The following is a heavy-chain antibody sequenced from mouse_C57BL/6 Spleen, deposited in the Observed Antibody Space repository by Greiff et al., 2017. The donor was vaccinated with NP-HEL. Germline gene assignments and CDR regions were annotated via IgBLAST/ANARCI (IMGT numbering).Heavy chain of an antibody. V-gene: IGHV1-74*01. Sequence: QVQLQQPGAELVKPGASVKVSCKASGYTFPSYWMHWVKQRPGQGLEWIGRIHPSDSDTTYNQKFKGTATLPVDKSSSTAYMQLSSLTSEDSAVYYCAIPNYYGSSSFAYWGQGTLVTVSA. D-gene: IGHD1-1*01. CDR3: AIPNYYGSSSFAY. CDR1: GYTFPSYW. CDR2: IHPSDSDT. J-gene: IGHJ3*01.